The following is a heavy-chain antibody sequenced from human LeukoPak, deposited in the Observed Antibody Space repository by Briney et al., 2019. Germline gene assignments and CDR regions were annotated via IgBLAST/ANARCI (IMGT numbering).Heavy chain of an antibody. V-gene: IGHV3-7*01. Sequence: PGGSLRLSCAAPGFTFSSYWMSWVRQAPGKGLEWVANIKQDGSEKYYVDSVKGRFTISRDNAKNSLYLQMNSLRAEDTAVHYCARCGPSSSWYRGDNWFDPWGQGTLVTVSS. CDR3: ARCGPSSSWYRGDNWFDP. D-gene: IGHD6-13*01. CDR1: GFTFSSYW. CDR2: IKQDGSEK. J-gene: IGHJ5*02.